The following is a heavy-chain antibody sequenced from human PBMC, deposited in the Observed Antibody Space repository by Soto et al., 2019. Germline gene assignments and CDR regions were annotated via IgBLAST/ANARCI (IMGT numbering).Heavy chain of an antibody. V-gene: IGHV3-23*01. CDR1: GFTFSSYA. D-gene: IGHD3-3*01. CDR2: ISGSGGST. CDR3: AKGQPDDYFWSDYSSVHDY. J-gene: IGHJ4*01. Sequence: EVQLLESGGGLVQPGGSLRLSCAASGFTFSSYAMSWVRQAPGKGLEWVSAISGSGGSTYYADSVKGRFTLSRDNSKITLYLQRDNLGAEDTSVYYGAKGQPDDYFWSDYSSVHDYWGRGPQVTVSS.